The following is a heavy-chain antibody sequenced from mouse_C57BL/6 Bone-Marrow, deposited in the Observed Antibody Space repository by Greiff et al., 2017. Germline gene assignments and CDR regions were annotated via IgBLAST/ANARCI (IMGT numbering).Heavy chain of an antibody. J-gene: IGHJ4*01. D-gene: IGHD2-1*01. Sequence: LQESGAELARPGASVKLSCKASGYTFTSSGISWVKQRTGQGLEWIGEIYPRSGNTYYNEQFKGKATLTADKSSSTAYMELRSPTSEDSAVYFCARNYYGNRYAMDYWGQGTSVTVSS. V-gene: IGHV1-81*01. CDR2: IYPRSGNT. CDR3: ARNYYGNRYAMDY. CDR1: GYTFTSSG.